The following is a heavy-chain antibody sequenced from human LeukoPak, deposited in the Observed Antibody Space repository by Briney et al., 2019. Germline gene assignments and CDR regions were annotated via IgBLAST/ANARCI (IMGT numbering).Heavy chain of an antibody. CDR1: GYTFTSYY. V-gene: IGHV1-46*01. J-gene: IGHJ4*02. CDR3: GRELLSSSYHAGGHVY. Sequence: GASVNVSCTVSGYTFTSYYMHWVRQAPGQGLEWMGIINPSGGSTSYSQNFQDRLTMTRDTSTSKVYMELRSLRSEENAVYYCGRELLSSSYHAGGHVYWGQGTLVTISS. CDR2: INPSGGST. D-gene: IGHD2-15*01.